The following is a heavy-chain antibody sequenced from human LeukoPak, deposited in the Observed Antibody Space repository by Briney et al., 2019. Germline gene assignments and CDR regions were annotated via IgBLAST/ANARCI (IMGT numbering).Heavy chain of an antibody. CDR3: ARLAAAGVYYMDV. V-gene: IGHV4-34*01. D-gene: IGHD6-13*01. CDR1: GGSFSGYY. J-gene: IGHJ6*03. Sequence: PSETLSLTCAVYGGSFSGYYWSWIRQPPGKGLEWIGEINHSGSTNYNPSLKSRVTISVDTSKNQFSLKLSSVTAADTAVYYCARLAAAGVYYMDVWGKGTTVTASS. CDR2: INHSGST.